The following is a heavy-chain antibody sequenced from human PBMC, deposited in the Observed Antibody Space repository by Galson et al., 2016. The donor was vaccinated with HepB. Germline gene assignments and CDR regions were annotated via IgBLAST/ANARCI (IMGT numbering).Heavy chain of an antibody. Sequence: SLRLSCAASGFTFSTYAMSWARQAPGRGLEWVSSISSSSSFIYYADSVKGRFTISRDNAKNSMYLQMNSLRAEDTAVYYCAREGDPGRQLVRRSSFDYWGQGPWSPSPQ. V-gene: IGHV3-21*01. CDR2: ISSSSSFI. D-gene: IGHD6-6*01. J-gene: IGHJ4*02. CDR3: AREGDPGRQLVRRSSFDY. CDR1: GFTFSTYA.